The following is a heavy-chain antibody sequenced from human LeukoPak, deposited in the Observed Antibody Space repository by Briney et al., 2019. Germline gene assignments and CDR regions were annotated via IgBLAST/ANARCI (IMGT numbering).Heavy chain of an antibody. CDR2: IYTSGST. V-gene: IGHV4-4*07. Sequence: SETLSLTCTVSGGSISSYYWCWIRQPAGEGLEWIGRIYTSGSTNYNPSLKSRVTMSVDTSKNQFSLKLSSVTAADTAVYYCARDGSGSYYIYYYMDVWGKGTTVTISS. D-gene: IGHD3-10*01. CDR1: GGSISSYY. CDR3: ARDGSGSYYIYYYMDV. J-gene: IGHJ6*03.